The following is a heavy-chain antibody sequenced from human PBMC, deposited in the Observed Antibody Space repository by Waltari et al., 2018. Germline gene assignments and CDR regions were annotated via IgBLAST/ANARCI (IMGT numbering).Heavy chain of an antibody. Sequence: QVQLVQSGAEVKKPGSSVKVSCKASGDTFSSYAITWVRQAPGQGLEWMGGITPTLGIQNYAQKFQGRVTITADKSTSTAYMELTSLRSDDTAVYYCARPAIYYDFWSGYPPFDYWGQGTLVTVSS. CDR2: ITPTLGIQ. V-gene: IGHV1-69*10. D-gene: IGHD3-3*01. J-gene: IGHJ4*02. CDR3: ARPAIYYDFWSGYPPFDY. CDR1: GDTFSSYA.